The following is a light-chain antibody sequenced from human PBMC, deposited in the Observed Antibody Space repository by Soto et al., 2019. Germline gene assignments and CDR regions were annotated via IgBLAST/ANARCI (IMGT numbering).Light chain of an antibody. J-gene: IGKJ1*01. CDR1: QSVSSN. Sequence: IVMTQSPATLSVSPGERATLSCRASQSVSSNLAWYQQKPGQAPRVLIYGASTRATGIPVRFSGSGSGTEFTLTISSLQSEDFAVYYCQHYDNWHPTWTFGQGTKVEVK. CDR3: QHYDNWHPTWT. CDR2: GAS. V-gene: IGKV3-15*01.